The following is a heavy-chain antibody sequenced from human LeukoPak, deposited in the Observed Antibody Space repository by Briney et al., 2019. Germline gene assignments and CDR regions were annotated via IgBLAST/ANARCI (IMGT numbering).Heavy chain of an antibody. D-gene: IGHD3-10*01. Sequence: GGPLIPCCASSGLTCSDNYMSWSRQAPGEGVGWGSCIISTGSTIYYAHSVKRRFTISRDSAKHSLYLKMNPLKAEDTAVYYCVRDGGFGELLLYWGQGTLVTVSS. CDR1: GLTCSDNY. CDR3: VRDGGFGELLLY. J-gene: IGHJ4*02. V-gene: IGHV3-11*01. CDR2: IISTGSTI.